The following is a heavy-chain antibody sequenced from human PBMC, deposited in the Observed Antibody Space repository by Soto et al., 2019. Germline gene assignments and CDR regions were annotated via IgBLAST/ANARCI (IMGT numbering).Heavy chain of an antibody. V-gene: IGHV4-39*01. CDR3: ARHLGDIVVVPAARGATFDY. J-gene: IGHJ4*02. Sequence: SETLSLTCTVSGGSISSSSYYWGWIRQPPGKGLEWIGSIYYSGSTYYNPSLKSRVTISVDTSKNQFSLKLSSVTAADTAVYYCARHLGDIVVVPAARGATFDYWGQGTLVTVSS. CDR2: IYYSGST. CDR1: GGSISSSSYY. D-gene: IGHD2-2*01.